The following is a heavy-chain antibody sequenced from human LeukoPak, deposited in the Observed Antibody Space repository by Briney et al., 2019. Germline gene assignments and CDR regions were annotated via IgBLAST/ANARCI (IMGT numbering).Heavy chain of an antibody. J-gene: IGHJ4*02. Sequence: GASVKVSCKASGYTFTSYGISWVRQAPGQGLEWMGWISAYNGNTNYAQKLQGRVTMTTDTSTSTAYMELRSLRSDDTAVYYCARDPLQYSSSWYGTSSAYWGQGTLVTVSS. CDR2: ISAYNGNT. V-gene: IGHV1-18*01. D-gene: IGHD6-13*01. CDR1: GYTFTSYG. CDR3: ARDPLQYSSSWYGTSSAY.